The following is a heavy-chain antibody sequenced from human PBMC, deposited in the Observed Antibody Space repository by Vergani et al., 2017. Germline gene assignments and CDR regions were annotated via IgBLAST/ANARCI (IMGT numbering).Heavy chain of an antibody. Sequence: QVHLQEAGPGLVKPAETLSLTCTVSGDSMNNYYWNWIRQTPGKGLEWIGRIYTSGGTNYNPSLMSRVTMSIDASKNQFSLKMNSVTAADTAVYYCASHYYYDTTGFFSWYFDLWGRGTLVTVSS. J-gene: IGHJ2*01. CDR3: ASHYYYDTTGFFSWYFDL. CDR1: GDSMNNYY. CDR2: IYTSGGT. V-gene: IGHV4-4*09. D-gene: IGHD3-9*01.